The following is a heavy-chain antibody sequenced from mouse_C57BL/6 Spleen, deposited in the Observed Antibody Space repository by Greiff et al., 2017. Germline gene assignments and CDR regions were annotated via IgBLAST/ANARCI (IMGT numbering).Heavy chain of an antibody. Sequence: LVESGASVKISCKASGYAFSSYWMNWVKQRPGKGLEWIGQIYPGDGDTNYNGKFKGKATLTADKSSSTAYMQLSSLTSEDSAVYFCARRGYDYDAMDYWGQGTSVTVSS. J-gene: IGHJ4*01. CDR2: IYPGDGDT. D-gene: IGHD2-10*02. CDR1: GYAFSSYW. CDR3: ARRGYDYDAMDY. V-gene: IGHV1-80*01.